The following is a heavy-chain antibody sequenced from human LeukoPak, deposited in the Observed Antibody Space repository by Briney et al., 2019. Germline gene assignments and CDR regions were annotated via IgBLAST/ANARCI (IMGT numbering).Heavy chain of an antibody. Sequence: GRSLRLSCAASGFTFSSYGMHWVRQAPGKGLEWVAVIWYGGSIKYYADSVKGRFTISRDNSKNTLFVQMNSLRVEDTAVYYCARWAAAMDVWGKGTMVIVSS. D-gene: IGHD6-13*01. J-gene: IGHJ6*04. CDR1: GFTFSSYG. CDR2: IWYGGSIK. V-gene: IGHV3-33*01. CDR3: ARWAAAMDV.